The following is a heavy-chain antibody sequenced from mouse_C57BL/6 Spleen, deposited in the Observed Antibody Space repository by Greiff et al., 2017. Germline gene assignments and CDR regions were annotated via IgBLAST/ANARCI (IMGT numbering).Heavy chain of an antibody. Sequence: VQLQQSGPVLVKPGASVKMSCKASGYTFTDYYMNWVKQSHGKSLEWIGVINPYNGGTSYNQKFKGKATLTVDKSSSTAYMELNSLTSEDSAVYYCARNTTVVPPYAMDYWGQGTSVTVSS. CDR2: INPYNGGT. CDR1: GYTFTDYY. CDR3: ARNTTVVPPYAMDY. D-gene: IGHD1-1*01. V-gene: IGHV1-19*01. J-gene: IGHJ4*01.